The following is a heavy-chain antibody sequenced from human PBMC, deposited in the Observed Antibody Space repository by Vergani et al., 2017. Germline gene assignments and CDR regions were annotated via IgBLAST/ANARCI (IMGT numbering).Heavy chain of an antibody. Sequence: EVQLVESGGGLVQPGRSLRLSCAASGFTFADYAMHWVRQAPGKGLEWVSGISWNIGSIGYADSVKGRFTISRDNAKNSLYLQMNSLRAEDTALYYCAKAPTGILAPDFLSGPSFWGQGTMVTVSS. CDR1: GFTFADYA. CDR3: AKAPTGILAPDFLSGPSF. V-gene: IGHV3-9*01. J-gene: IGHJ3*01. CDR2: ISWNIGSI. D-gene: IGHD3-3*01.